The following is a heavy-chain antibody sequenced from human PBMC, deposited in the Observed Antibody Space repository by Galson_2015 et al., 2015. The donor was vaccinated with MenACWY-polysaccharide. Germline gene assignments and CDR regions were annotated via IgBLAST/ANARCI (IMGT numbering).Heavy chain of an antibody. J-gene: IGHJ3*01. V-gene: IGHV3-33*01. CDR3: AREGNRIVFHAGET. D-gene: IGHD2-15*01. Sequence: SLRLSCAASGSRFSHSGMHWVRQAPGKGLEWVAVIQYDGSRIVYADSVKGRFTISRDNSKNTLFLEMNSLGAEDTAVYYCAREGNRIVFHAGETWRQGTMVTVAS. CDR1: GSRFSHSG. CDR2: IQYDGSRI.